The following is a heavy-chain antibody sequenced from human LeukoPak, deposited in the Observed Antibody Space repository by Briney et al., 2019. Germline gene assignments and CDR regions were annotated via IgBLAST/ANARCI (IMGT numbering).Heavy chain of an antibody. Sequence: GSSVKVSCKASGGTFSSYAISWVRQAPGQGLEWMGGIIPIFGTANYAQKFQGRVTITTDESTSTAYMELSSLRFEDTAVYYCARAPLVAAAGTAYYYYYMDVWGKGTTVTVSS. J-gene: IGHJ6*03. CDR1: GGTFSSYA. CDR3: ARAPLVAAAGTAYYYYYMDV. CDR2: IIPIFGTA. V-gene: IGHV1-69*05. D-gene: IGHD6-13*01.